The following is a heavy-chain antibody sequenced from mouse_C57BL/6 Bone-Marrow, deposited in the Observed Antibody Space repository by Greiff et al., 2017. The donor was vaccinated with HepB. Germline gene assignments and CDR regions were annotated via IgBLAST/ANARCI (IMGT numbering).Heavy chain of an antibody. CDR1: GYTFTDYE. J-gene: IGHJ4*01. D-gene: IGHD2-5*01. Sequence: VQLQESGAELVRPGASVTLSCKASGYTFTDYEMHWVKQTPVHGLEWIGAIDPETGGTAYNQKFKGKAILTADKSSSTAYMELRSLTSEDSAVYYCTSRSNYPYYAMDYWGQGTSVTVSS. CDR3: TSRSNYPYYAMDY. V-gene: IGHV1-15*01. CDR2: IDPETGGT.